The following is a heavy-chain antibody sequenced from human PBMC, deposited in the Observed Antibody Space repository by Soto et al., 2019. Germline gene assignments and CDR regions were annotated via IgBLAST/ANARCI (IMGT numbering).Heavy chain of an antibody. Sequence: GGSLRLSCAASGFTFSSYGMDWVRQAPGKGLEWVTVIWYDGSNKYYADSVKGRFTISRDNSKNTLYLQMNSLRAEDTAVYYCARSVTGTTSYYYYGMDVWGQGTTVTVSS. CDR2: IWYDGSNK. J-gene: IGHJ6*02. CDR1: GFTFSSYG. CDR3: ARSVTGTTSYYYYGMDV. D-gene: IGHD1-7*01. V-gene: IGHV3-33*01.